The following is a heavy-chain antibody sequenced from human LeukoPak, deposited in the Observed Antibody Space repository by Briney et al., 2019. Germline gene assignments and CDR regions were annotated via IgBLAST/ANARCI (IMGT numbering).Heavy chain of an antibody. CDR1: GGSFSGYS. V-gene: IGHV4-34*01. CDR2: INHSGST. CDR3: ARGEWYYDSSGYYYVDWFDP. D-gene: IGHD3-22*01. Sequence: SETLSLTCAVYGGSFSGYSWSWIRQPPGKGLEWIVEINHSGSTKNSPSLKSRVTISVDTSKNQFSLKLRSVTAADTAVYYCARGEWYYDSSGYYYVDWFDPWGQGTLVTVSS. J-gene: IGHJ5*02.